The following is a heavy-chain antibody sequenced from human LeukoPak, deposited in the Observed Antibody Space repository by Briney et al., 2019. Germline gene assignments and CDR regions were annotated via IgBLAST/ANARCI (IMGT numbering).Heavy chain of an antibody. D-gene: IGHD6-13*01. CDR3: TSGIAAAGTHY. Sequence: GGSLRLSCTASGFTFGDYAMSWVRQAPGKGLEWVGVIRSKAYGGTTEYAASVQGRFTISRDDSKSIAYLQMNSLKTEDTAVCYCTSGIAAAGTHYWGQGTLVTVSS. CDR2: IRSKAYGGTT. CDR1: GFTFGDYA. J-gene: IGHJ4*02. V-gene: IGHV3-49*04.